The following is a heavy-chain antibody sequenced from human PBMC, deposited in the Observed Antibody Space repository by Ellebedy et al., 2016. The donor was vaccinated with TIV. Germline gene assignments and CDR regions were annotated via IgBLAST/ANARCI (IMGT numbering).Heavy chain of an antibody. CDR3: ARFHYGDYDY. V-gene: IGHV3-7*01. J-gene: IGHJ4*02. Sequence: GESLKISXAASGFTFSNFWMSWVRQAPGRGLEWVANIKQDGSEKYYMDSVKGRFTISRDNAKNSLYLQMSSLRAEDTAVYYCARFHYGDYDYWGQGTLVTVSS. CDR2: IKQDGSEK. D-gene: IGHD4-17*01. CDR1: GFTFSNFW.